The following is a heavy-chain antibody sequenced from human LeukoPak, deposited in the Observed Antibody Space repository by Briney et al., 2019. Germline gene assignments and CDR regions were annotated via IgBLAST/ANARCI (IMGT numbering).Heavy chain of an antibody. CDR3: ARHYYGSGSYLDPPNWFDP. CDR2: INHSGST. CDR1: GGSFSGYY. D-gene: IGHD3-10*01. J-gene: IGHJ5*02. V-gene: IGHV4-34*01. Sequence: PSETLSLTCAVYGGSFSGYYWSWIRQPPGKGLEWIGEINHSGSTNYNPSLKSRVTISVDTSKNQFSLKLSSVTAADTAVYYCARHYYGSGSYLDPPNWFDPWGQGTLVTVSS.